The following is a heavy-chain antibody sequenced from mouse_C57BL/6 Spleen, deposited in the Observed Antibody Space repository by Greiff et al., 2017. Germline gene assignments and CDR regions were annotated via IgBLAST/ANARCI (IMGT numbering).Heavy chain of an antibody. CDR3: AHYPFAY. CDR1: GISLTSYG. J-gene: IGHJ3*01. V-gene: IGHV2-5*01. Sequence: VQLQQSGPGLVQSPQSLSITCTVPGISLTSYGVHWVRQSQGKGLEWLGVIWRGGSTDYNAAFMSRLSITKDNSKSQVFFKMNSLQADDTAIYYCAHYPFAYWGQGTLVTVSA. CDR2: IWRGGST. D-gene: IGHD5-5*01.